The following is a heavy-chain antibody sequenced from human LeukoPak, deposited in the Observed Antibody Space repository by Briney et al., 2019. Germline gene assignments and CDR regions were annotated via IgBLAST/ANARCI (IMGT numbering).Heavy chain of an antibody. D-gene: IGHD1-26*01. CDR3: ARDLSGRYEFDY. Sequence: GASVKVSCKASGYTFTGYYTHWVRQAPGQGLEWMGWINPNSGGTNYAQKFQGRVTMTRDTSISTAYMELSRLRSDDTAVYYCARDLSGRYEFDYWGQGTLVTVSS. CDR2: INPNSGGT. J-gene: IGHJ4*02. CDR1: GYTFTGYY. V-gene: IGHV1-2*02.